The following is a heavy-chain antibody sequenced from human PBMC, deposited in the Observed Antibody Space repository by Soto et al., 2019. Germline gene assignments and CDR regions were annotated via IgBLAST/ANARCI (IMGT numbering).Heavy chain of an antibody. J-gene: IGHJ6*02. V-gene: IGHV4-39*01. CDR1: GGSISSSSYY. CDR2: IYYSGST. D-gene: IGHD6-19*01. Sequence: PSETLSLTCTVSGGSISSSSYYWGWIRQPPGKGLEWIGSIYYSGSTYYNPSLKSRVTISVDTSKNQFSLKLSSVTAADTAVYNCASLSGWYRYYYYGMDVWGQGTTVNVSS. CDR3: ASLSGWYRYYYYGMDV.